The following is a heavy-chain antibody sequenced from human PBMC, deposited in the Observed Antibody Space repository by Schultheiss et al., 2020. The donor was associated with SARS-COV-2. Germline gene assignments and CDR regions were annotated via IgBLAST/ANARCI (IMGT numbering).Heavy chain of an antibody. CDR2: INHSGST. Sequence: SETLSLTCAVYGGSFSGYYWSWIRQPPGKGLEWIGEINHSGSTNYNPSLKSRVTISVDTSKNQFSLQLNSVTPEDTAVYYCARDPGRGNWYSSGWFHFDYWGQGALVTVSS. CDR3: ARDPGRGNWYSSGWFHFDY. D-gene: IGHD6-19*01. J-gene: IGHJ4*02. V-gene: IGHV4-34*01. CDR1: GGSFSGYY.